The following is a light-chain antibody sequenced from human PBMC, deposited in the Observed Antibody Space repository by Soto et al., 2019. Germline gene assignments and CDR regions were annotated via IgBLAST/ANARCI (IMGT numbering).Light chain of an antibody. CDR3: QQRSSWPRGT. Sequence: EIVLTQSPATLSLSPGERATLSCRASQSVSSYLAWYQQKPGQAPRLLIHDASNRATGIPARFSGSGSGTSLTLTISRLEAEDFALYFCQQRSSWPRGTFGQGTKLEIK. CDR2: DAS. J-gene: IGKJ2*02. V-gene: IGKV3-11*01. CDR1: QSVSSY.